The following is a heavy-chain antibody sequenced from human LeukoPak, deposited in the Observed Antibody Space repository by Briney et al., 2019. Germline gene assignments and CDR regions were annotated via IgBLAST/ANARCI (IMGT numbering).Heavy chain of an antibody. CDR2: INHSGST. CDR1: GGSFSGYY. D-gene: IGHD3-3*01. V-gene: IGHV4-34*01. CDR3: ARGKNRITIFGVVIIEPYFDY. J-gene: IGHJ4*02. Sequence: SETLSLTCAVYGGSFSGYYWSWIRQPPGKGLEWIGEINHSGSTNSNPSLKSRVTISVDTSKNQFSLKLSSVTAADTAVYYCARGKNRITIFGVVIIEPYFDYWGQGTLVTVSS.